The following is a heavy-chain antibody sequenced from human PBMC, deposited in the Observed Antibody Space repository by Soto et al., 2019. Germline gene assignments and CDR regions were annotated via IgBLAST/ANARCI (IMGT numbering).Heavy chain of an antibody. Sequence: PSETLSLTCTVSGGSISSYYWSWIRQPPGKGLEWIGYIYYSGSTNYNPSLKSRVTISVDTSKNQFSLKLSSVTAADTAVYYCARDPGPGIAVAGSAFDIWGQGTMVTVS. V-gene: IGHV4-59*01. CDR1: GGSISSYY. CDR2: IYYSGST. D-gene: IGHD6-19*01. J-gene: IGHJ3*02. CDR3: ARDPGPGIAVAGSAFDI.